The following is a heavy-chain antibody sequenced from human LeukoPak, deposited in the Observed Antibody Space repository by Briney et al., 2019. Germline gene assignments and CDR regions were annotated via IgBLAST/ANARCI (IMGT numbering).Heavy chain of an antibody. CDR2: IASDDTK. Sequence: GGSLRLSCAASGFTFSNYEMNWVRQAPGKGLEWISYIASDDTKYYADSVKGRFSISRDHAKNSLYLQMNSLRVEDTAVYYCARNTGYKDFDCWGHGTLVTVSS. V-gene: IGHV3-48*03. CDR1: GFTFSNYE. D-gene: IGHD5-24*01. J-gene: IGHJ4*01. CDR3: ARNTGYKDFDC.